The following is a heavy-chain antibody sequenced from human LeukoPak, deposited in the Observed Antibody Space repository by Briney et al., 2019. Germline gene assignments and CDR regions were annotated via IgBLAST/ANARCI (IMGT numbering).Heavy chain of an antibody. V-gene: IGHV3-30*04. D-gene: IGHD6-13*01. CDR2: ISYDGSNK. Sequence: PGRSLGLSCAASGFTFSSYAMHWVRQAPGKGPEWVAVISYDGSNKYYADSVKGRFTISRDNSKNTLYLQMNSLRAEDTAVYYCAREAYSSSWRPYYYYYGMDVWGKGTTVTVSS. CDR3: AREAYSSSWRPYYYYYGMDV. J-gene: IGHJ6*04. CDR1: GFTFSSYA.